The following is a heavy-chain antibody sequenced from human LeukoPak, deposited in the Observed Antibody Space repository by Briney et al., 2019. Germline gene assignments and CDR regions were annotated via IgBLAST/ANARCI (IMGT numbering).Heavy chain of an antibody. CDR1: GFTFGSYL. CDR2: INSDESTT. D-gene: IGHD7-27*01. CDR3: ARAANWDMFDY. Sequence: QPGGSLRLSCAASGFTFGSYLMHWVRQAPGKGLVWVSRINSDESTTTYADSVKGRFTISRDYAKNTLYLQMNSLTADDTAVYYCARAANWDMFDYWGQGTLVTVSS. J-gene: IGHJ4*02. V-gene: IGHV3-74*01.